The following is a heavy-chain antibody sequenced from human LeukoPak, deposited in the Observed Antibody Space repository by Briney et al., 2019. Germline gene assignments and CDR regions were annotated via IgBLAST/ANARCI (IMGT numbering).Heavy chain of an antibody. V-gene: IGHV4-61*08. Sequence: SETLSLTCTVSGVSIRSGDHYWSWIRQPPGKGLEWIGYLYYSGSTNYNPSLKSRVTISVDTSKNQFSLKLSSVTAADTAVYYCARWGGEGYSSGWYSTYQFDYWGQGTLVTVSS. D-gene: IGHD6-19*01. CDR1: GVSIRSGDHY. CDR3: ARWGGEGYSSGWYSTYQFDY. CDR2: LYYSGST. J-gene: IGHJ4*02.